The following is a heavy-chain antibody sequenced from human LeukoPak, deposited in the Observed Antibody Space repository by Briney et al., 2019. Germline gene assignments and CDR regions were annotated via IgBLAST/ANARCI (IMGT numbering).Heavy chain of an antibody. Sequence: PSETLSLTCAVYGGSFSGYYWSWIRQPPGKGLEWIGEINHSGSTNYNPSLKSRVTISVDTSKNQFSLKLSSVTAADTAVYYCARGQYYYDSSGPYIWGQGTMVTVSS. V-gene: IGHV4-34*01. D-gene: IGHD3-22*01. J-gene: IGHJ3*02. CDR2: INHSGST. CDR3: ARGQYYYDSSGPYI. CDR1: GGSFSGYY.